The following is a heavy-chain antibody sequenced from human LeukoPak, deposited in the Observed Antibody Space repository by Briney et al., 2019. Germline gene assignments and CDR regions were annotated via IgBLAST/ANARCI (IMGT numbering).Heavy chain of an antibody. CDR3: ARVQMVRGVIH. Sequence: SETLSLTCAVYGGSFSGYYWSWIRQPPGKGLEWIGEINHSGSTNYNPSLKSRVTISVDTSKNQFSLKLSSVTAADTAVYYCARVQMVRGVIHWGQGTLVTVSS. D-gene: IGHD3-10*01. V-gene: IGHV4-34*01. J-gene: IGHJ4*02. CDR2: INHSGST. CDR1: GGSFSGYY.